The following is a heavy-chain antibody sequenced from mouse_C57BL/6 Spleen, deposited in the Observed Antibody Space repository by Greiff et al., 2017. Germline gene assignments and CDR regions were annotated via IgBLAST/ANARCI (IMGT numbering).Heavy chain of an antibody. CDR1: GFSLTSYG. CDR2: IWRGGST. CDR3: AKAGAYGNYWYFDV. D-gene: IGHD2-1*01. V-gene: IGHV2-5*01. Sequence: QVQLQQSGPGLVQPSQSLSITCTVSGFSLTSYGVHWVRQSPGKGLEWLGVIWRGGSTDYNAAFMSRPSITKDNSKRQVFFKKNRLQAYDTAIYYCAKAGAYGNYWYFDVWGTGTTVTVSS. J-gene: IGHJ1*03.